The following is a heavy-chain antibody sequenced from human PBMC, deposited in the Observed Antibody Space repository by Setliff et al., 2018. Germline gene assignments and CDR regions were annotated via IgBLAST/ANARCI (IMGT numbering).Heavy chain of an antibody. J-gene: IGHJ6*03. V-gene: IGHV1-69*13. Sequence: SVKVSCKTFGATFTSNGFSWVRQAPGQGLEWMGGIIPTLLGPANYAQKFQGRVTITADESTSTAYMELSSLRSEDTAVYYCARGQPPTPRPYFYHMDVWGKGTTVTVSS. CDR1: GATFTSNG. CDR2: IIPTLLGPA. CDR3: ARGQPPTPRPYFYHMDV. D-gene: IGHD2-15*01.